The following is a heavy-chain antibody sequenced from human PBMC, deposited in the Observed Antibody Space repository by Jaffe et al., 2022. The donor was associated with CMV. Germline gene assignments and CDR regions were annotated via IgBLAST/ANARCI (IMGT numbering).Heavy chain of an antibody. CDR2: ISSSSSTI. J-gene: IGHJ5*02. CDR3: AREYYYDSSDWFDP. D-gene: IGHD3-22*01. CDR1: GFTFSSYS. Sequence: EVQLVESGGGLVQPGGSLRLSCAASGFTFSSYSMNWVRQAPGKGLEWVSYISSSSSTIYYADSVKGRFTISRDNAKNSLYLQMNSLRDEDTAVYYCAREYYYDSSDWFDPWGQGTLVTVSS. V-gene: IGHV3-48*02.